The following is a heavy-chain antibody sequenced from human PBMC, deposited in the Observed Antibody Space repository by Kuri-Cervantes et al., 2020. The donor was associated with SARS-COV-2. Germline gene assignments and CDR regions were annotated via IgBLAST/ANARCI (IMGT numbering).Heavy chain of an antibody. CDR1: GFAFSNYA. CDR3: AKGGYCSSTSCYLLDY. V-gene: IGHV3-23*01. CDR2: ISGSGEIT. D-gene: IGHD2-2*01. J-gene: IGHJ4*02. Sequence: LSLTCAASGFAFSNYAMSWVRQAPGKGLEWVLGISGSGEITYYADSEKGRFTISRDNSKNTLYLQMNSLRAEDTAVYYCAKGGYCSSTSCYLLDYWGQGTLVTVSS.